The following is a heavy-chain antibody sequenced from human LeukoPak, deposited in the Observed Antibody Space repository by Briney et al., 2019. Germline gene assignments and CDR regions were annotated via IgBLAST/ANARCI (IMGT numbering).Heavy chain of an antibody. Sequence: GASVKVSCKASGYSFPSYGVSWVRQAPGPGLEWMGWISGYNGNTNYEQRYQGRGTLTTDTSTSTAYMELSYLRSDDPAVYYCASGREGYNPSDFWGQGTLVTVSS. V-gene: IGHV1-18*01. CDR2: ISGYNGNT. D-gene: IGHD5-24*01. CDR3: ASGREGYNPSDF. CDR1: GYSFPSYG. J-gene: IGHJ4*02.